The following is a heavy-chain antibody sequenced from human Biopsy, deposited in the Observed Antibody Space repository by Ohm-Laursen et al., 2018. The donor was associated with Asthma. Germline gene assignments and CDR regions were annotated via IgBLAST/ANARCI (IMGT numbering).Heavy chain of an antibody. Sequence: LSLTCAVSGDSINSGGFSWDWIRQPPGKGPGGVAYLFSSGATYYNPSLKSRVTISVDRSKRQFSLKVNSVTAADTAVYYCARMITMIQAANYYSYAMDVWGQGTTVTVSS. CDR2: LFSSGAT. V-gene: IGHV4-30-2*01. D-gene: IGHD3-22*01. CDR3: ARMITMIQAANYYSYAMDV. CDR1: GDSINSGGFS. J-gene: IGHJ6*02.